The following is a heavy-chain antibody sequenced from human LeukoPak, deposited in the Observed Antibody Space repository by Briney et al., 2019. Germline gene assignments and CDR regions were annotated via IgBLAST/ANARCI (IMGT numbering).Heavy chain of an antibody. CDR2: TKNKDYSYTT. J-gene: IGHJ4*02. V-gene: IGHV3-72*01. Sequence: PGRSLRLSCAASGFTLSDHYMDWVRQAPGKGLEWVGRTKNKDYSYTTEYAASVKGRFTISRDDSKNSLYLQMNSLKTEDTAVYYCARAGDYYSTGDCWGQGTLVTVSS. D-gene: IGHD3-22*01. CDR3: ARAGDYYSTGDC. CDR1: GFTLSDHY.